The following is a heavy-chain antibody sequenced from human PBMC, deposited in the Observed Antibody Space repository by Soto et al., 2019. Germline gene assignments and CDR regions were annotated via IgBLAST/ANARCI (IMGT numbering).Heavy chain of an antibody. CDR2: ISWNSGSI. Sequence: PGGSLRLSCAASGFTFDDYAMHWVRQAPGKGLEWVSGISWNSGSIGYADSVKGRFTISRDNAKNSLFLQMNSLRAEDTALYYCAKDKVPILGVVTHFDYWGQGTLVTVSS. CDR1: GFTFDDYA. V-gene: IGHV3-9*01. J-gene: IGHJ4*02. D-gene: IGHD3-3*01. CDR3: AKDKVPILGVVTHFDY.